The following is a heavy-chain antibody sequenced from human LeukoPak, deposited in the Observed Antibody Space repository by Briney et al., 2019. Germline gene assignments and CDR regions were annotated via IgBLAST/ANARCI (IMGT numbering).Heavy chain of an antibody. CDR3: AELGITMIGGV. CDR1: GFTFDDYG. J-gene: IGHJ6*04. D-gene: IGHD3-10*02. CDR2: INWNGGST. Sequence: GGSLRLPCAASGFTFDDYGMSWVRQAPGKGLEWVSGINWNGGSTGYADSVKGRFTISRDNAKNSLYLQMNSLRAEDTAVYYCAELGITMIGGVWGKGTTVTISS. V-gene: IGHV3-20*04.